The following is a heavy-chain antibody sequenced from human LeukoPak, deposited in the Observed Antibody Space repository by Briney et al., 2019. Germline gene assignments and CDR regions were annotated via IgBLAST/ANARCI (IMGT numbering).Heavy chain of an antibody. Sequence: LAGGSLRLSCAASGFTFSSSAMGWVRRAPQKGLEWVSAIPASGPKTYYTGSVRGRFTISRDNSKNTVYLQMQSLRAEDTAVYYCVKEASKTLGIYPADYWGQGTLVTVSS. V-gene: IGHV3-23*01. CDR3: VKEASKTLGIYPADY. CDR1: GFTFSSSA. CDR2: IPASGPKT. J-gene: IGHJ4*02. D-gene: IGHD6-13*01.